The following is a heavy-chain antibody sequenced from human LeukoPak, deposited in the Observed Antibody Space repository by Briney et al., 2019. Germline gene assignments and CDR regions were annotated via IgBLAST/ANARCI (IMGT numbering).Heavy chain of an antibody. V-gene: IGHV1-2*02. CDR2: INPNSGGT. Sequence: ASVKVSCMASGYTFTGYYMHWVRQAPGQGLEWMGWINPNSGGTNYAQMFQSRVTMTRDTSISTAYMELSRLRSDDTAVYYCARGGYDSSSLFDYWGQGTLVTVSS. CDR3: ARGGYDSSSLFDY. D-gene: IGHD6-19*01. CDR1: GYTFTGYY. J-gene: IGHJ4*02.